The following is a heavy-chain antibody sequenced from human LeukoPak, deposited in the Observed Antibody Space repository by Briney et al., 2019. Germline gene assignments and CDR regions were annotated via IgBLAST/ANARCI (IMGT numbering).Heavy chain of an antibody. Sequence: ASVKVSCKASGYTFTGYYMHWVRQAPGQGLEWMGIINPSGGSTSYAQKFQGRVTMTRDTSTSTVYMELSSLRSEDTAVYYCARVGYYYDSSGYYPFDYWGQGTLVTVSS. J-gene: IGHJ4*02. D-gene: IGHD3-22*01. CDR3: ARVGYYYDSSGYYPFDY. CDR2: INPSGGST. V-gene: IGHV1-46*01. CDR1: GYTFTGYY.